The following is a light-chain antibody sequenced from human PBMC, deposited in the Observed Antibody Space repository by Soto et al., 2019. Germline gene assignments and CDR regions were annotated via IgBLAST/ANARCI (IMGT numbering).Light chain of an antibody. CDR3: QQSYSTPQVT. CDR2: AAS. CDR1: QSISSY. V-gene: IGKV1-39*01. Sequence: DIQMTQSPSSLSASVGDRVTITCRASQSISSYLNWYQQKPGKAPKLLIYAASSLQSGVPSRFSGSGSGTYCTLTISSLQPDDFATYYCQQSYSTPQVTFGPGTKVDIK. J-gene: IGKJ3*01.